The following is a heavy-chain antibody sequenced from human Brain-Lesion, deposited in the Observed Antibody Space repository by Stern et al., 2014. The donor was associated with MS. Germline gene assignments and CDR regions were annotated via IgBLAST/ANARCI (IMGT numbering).Heavy chain of an antibody. CDR2: INPNTGGT. CDR1: GYIFTGYY. Sequence: MQLVESGAEVKKPGASVKVSCKTSGYIFTGYYIHWVRQAPGQGLEWMAWINPNTGGTKYAQKFQGRVTMSRDTSISTAYVELSSLTSDDTAVYYCARDQRGITSFGVVTDYYYLGMDVWGQGTTVTVSS. V-gene: IGHV1-2*02. CDR3: ARDQRGITSFGVVTDYYYLGMDV. D-gene: IGHD3-3*01. J-gene: IGHJ6*02.